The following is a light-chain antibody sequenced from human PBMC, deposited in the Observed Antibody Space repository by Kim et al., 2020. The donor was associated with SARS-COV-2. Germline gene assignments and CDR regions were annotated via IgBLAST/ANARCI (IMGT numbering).Light chain of an antibody. V-gene: IGKV1-39*01. CDR2: AAS. CDR3: QQSYSAPWT. J-gene: IGKJ1*01. CDR1: QSITTY. Sequence: ASVADRVTITCRASQSITTYLNWYQQKPGKAPKVLIYAASSLESGVPPRFSGSGSGTDFTLTISSLHPEDFATYYCQQSYSAPWTFGQGTKVDIK.